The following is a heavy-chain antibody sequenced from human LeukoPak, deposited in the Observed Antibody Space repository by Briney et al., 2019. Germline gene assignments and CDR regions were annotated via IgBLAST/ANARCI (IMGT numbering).Heavy chain of an antibody. CDR3: ARRRIAAAVVDP. CDR1: GFTFSSYS. D-gene: IGHD6-13*01. Sequence: GGSLRLSCAASGFTFSSYSMNWVRQAPGKGLEWVSSISSSSSYIYYADSVKGRFTISRDNAKNSLYLQTNSLRAEDTAVYYCARRRIAAAVVDPWGQGTLVTVSS. V-gene: IGHV3-21*01. CDR2: ISSSSSYI. J-gene: IGHJ5*02.